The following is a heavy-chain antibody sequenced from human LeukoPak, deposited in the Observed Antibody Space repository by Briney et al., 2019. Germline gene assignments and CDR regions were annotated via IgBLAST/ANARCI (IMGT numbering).Heavy chain of an antibody. CDR1: GGSFSGYY. J-gene: IGHJ4*02. Sequence: SETLSLTCAVYGGSFSGYYWSWIRQPPGKGLEWIGEINHSGSTNYNPSLKSRVTISVDTSKNQFSLKLSSVTAADTAVYYCARGTVGATTKFDYWGQGTRVTVSS. CDR3: ARGTVGATTKFDY. D-gene: IGHD1-26*01. CDR2: INHSGST. V-gene: IGHV4-34*01.